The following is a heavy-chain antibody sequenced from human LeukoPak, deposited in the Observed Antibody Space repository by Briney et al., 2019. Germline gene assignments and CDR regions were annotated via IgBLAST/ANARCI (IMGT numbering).Heavy chain of an antibody. V-gene: IGHV1-46*01. CDR1: GYSFTSHY. J-gene: IGHJ5*02. CDR2: INPSGSST. Sequence: ASVKVSCKASGYSFTSHYMHWVRQAPGQGLEWLGLINPSGSSTLYAQKFQGRVAMTRDMSTTTDYMELSSLRSEDTAVYYCARDNSVGDIAWWFDPWGQGTLVTVSS. D-gene: IGHD3-16*02. CDR3: ARDNSVGDIAWWFDP.